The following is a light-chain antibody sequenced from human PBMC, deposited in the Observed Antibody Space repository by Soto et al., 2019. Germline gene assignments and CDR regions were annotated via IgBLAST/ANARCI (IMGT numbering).Light chain of an antibody. Sequence: SALTQPRSVSGSPGQSVTISCTGTSNDVGGYNYVSWYQQHPGKAPKLMIYDVNKRPSGVPYRFSGSKSGNTASLTISGLQSEDEADYYCCSYAGSYTFSYVFGTGTKLTVL. CDR3: CSYAGSYTFSYV. J-gene: IGLJ1*01. CDR2: DVN. V-gene: IGLV2-11*01. CDR1: SNDVGGYNY.